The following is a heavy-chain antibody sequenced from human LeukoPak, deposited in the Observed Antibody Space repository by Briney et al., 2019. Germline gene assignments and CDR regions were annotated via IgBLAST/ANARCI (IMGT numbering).Heavy chain of an antibody. CDR3: AREIGGITGTIFRD. V-gene: IGHV1-69*05. Sequence: EASVKVSCKASGSTFSSYAISWVRQAPGQGLEWMGGIIPIFGTANYAQKFQGRVTITTDESTSTAYMELSSLRSEDTAVHYCAREIGGITGTIFRDWGQGTLVTVSS. D-gene: IGHD1-20*01. CDR1: GSTFSSYA. J-gene: IGHJ4*02. CDR2: IIPIFGTA.